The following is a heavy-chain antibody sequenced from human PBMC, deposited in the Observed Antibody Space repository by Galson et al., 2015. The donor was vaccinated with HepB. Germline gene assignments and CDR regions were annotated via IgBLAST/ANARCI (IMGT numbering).Heavy chain of an antibody. CDR3: SRRPVVPVAEDAYDI. J-gene: IGHJ3*02. CDR2: IIPMFGTP. D-gene: IGHD2-2*01. V-gene: IGHV1-69*13. CDR1: GGTFSGYV. Sequence: SVKVSCKASGGTFSGYVISWVRQAPGQGLEWMGGIIPMFGTPNYAQKFQGRVTISADESTSTAYMELSSLRSEDTAVYFCSRRPVVPVAEDAYDIWGQGTMVTVSS.